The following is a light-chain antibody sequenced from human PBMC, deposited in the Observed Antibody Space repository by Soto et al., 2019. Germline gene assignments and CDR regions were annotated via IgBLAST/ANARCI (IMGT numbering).Light chain of an antibody. CDR1: SRDVGGYNY. Sequence: QSVLTQPASVSGSPGHSITISCTGTSRDVGGYNYVSWYQQHPGKAPKLMIYDVSRRPSGVSNRFSGSKSGNTASLTISGLQAEDEADYYCSSYTSSSTRVFGGGTKVTVL. CDR3: SSYTSSSTRV. J-gene: IGLJ3*02. V-gene: IGLV2-14*01. CDR2: DVS.